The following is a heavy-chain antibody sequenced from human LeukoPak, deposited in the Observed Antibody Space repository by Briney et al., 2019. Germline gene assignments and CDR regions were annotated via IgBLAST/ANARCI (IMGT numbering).Heavy chain of an antibody. CDR3: AKGVWVDTTGRYPNLMRGLDV. V-gene: IGHV3-9*01. J-gene: IGHJ6*02. CDR2: ISWHSGTK. Sequence: GGSLRLSCAASGFSCDDYAMFWVRPAPGGGLELGSGISWHSGTKDYAVSVKGRFTISRDNAKKSLYLQIDSLRAEDTALYCCAKGVWVDTTGRYPNLMRGLDVWGQGTTVTVSS. D-gene: IGHD2-8*01. CDR1: GFSCDDYA.